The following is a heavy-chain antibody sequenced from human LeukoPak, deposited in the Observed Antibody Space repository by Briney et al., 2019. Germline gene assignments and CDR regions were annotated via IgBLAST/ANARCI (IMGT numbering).Heavy chain of an antibody. J-gene: IGHJ4*02. Sequence: GGSLRLSCAAFGFTFSSYSMNWVRQAPGKGLEWVSSISSSSSYIYYADSVKGRFTISRDNAKNSLYLQMNSLRAEDTAVYYCARDRISQWLTPLGYWGQGTLVTVSS. CDR3: ARDRISQWLTPLGY. V-gene: IGHV3-21*01. D-gene: IGHD6-19*01. CDR2: ISSSSSYI. CDR1: GFTFSSYS.